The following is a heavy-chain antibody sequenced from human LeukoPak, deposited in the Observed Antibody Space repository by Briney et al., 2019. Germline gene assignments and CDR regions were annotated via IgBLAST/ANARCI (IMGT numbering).Heavy chain of an antibody. V-gene: IGHV4-34*01. Sequence: SETLSLTCAVYGGSFSGYYWSWIRQPPGKGGEGIGQINHSRSTNHNPAPTNRITISVHTSKNQFSQKLSSVSAADTAVYYNASLLDPWGQGTLVTVSS. CDR1: GGSFSGYY. CDR3: ASLLDP. CDR2: INHSRST. J-gene: IGHJ5*02. D-gene: IGHD3-10*01.